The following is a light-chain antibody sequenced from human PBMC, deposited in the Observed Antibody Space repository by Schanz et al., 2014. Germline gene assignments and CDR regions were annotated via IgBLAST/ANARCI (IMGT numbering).Light chain of an antibody. Sequence: SALTQPPSASGSPGQSVTISCTGTSSDVGGYNYVSWYQQHPGKAPKLMIYDVSNRPSGVSNRFSGSKSGNTASLTISGLQAEDEADYYCSSYSSSTVWVFGGGTKVTVL. J-gene: IGLJ3*02. V-gene: IGLV2-14*03. CDR3: SSYSSSTVWV. CDR2: DVS. CDR1: SSDVGGYNY.